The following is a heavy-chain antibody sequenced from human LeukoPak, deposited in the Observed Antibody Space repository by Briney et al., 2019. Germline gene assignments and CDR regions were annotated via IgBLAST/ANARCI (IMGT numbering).Heavy chain of an antibody. D-gene: IGHD2-2*01. CDR3: ARHRPLGYCSSTSCLSSDAFDI. CDR1: GGSICSYY. CDR2: IYYSGST. V-gene: IGHV4-59*08. Sequence: SETLSLTCTVSGGSICSYYWSWIRQPPGKGLEWIGYIYYSGSTNYNPSLKSRVTISVDTSKNQFSLKLSSVTAADTAVYYCARHRPLGYCSSTSCLSSDAFDIWGQGTMVTVSS. J-gene: IGHJ3*02.